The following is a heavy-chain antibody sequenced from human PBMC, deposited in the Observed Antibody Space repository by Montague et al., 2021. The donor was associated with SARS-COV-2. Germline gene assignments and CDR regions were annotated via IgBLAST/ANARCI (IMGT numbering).Heavy chain of an antibody. Sequence: SLRLSCAVSGFTFSTHAIHWVRQAPGKGLEWVAVISYDGNNKYYADSVKGRFSISRDNARNTLHLQMNSLRAEDTALYFCARGSSRFGDYTFHFDFWGQGTLVTVSS. CDR1: GFTFSTHA. CDR3: ARGSSRFGDYTFHFDF. J-gene: IGHJ4*02. D-gene: IGHD4-17*01. V-gene: IGHV3-30-3*01. CDR2: ISYDGNNK.